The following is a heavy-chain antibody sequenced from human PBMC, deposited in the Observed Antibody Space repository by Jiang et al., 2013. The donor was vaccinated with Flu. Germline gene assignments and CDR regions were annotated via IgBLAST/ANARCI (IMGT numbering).Heavy chain of an antibody. CDR2: ISSSGSTI. V-gene: IGHV3-48*03. Sequence: VQLLESGGGLVQPGGSLRLSCAASGFTFSSYEMNWVRQAPGKGLEWVSYISSSGSTIYYADSVKGRFTISRDNSKNTLYLQMNSLRAEDTAVYYCATAAQHDKGVAEYWGQGTLVTVSS. CDR1: GFTFSSYE. D-gene: IGHD3-3*01. CDR3: ATAAQHDKGVAEY. J-gene: IGHJ4*02.